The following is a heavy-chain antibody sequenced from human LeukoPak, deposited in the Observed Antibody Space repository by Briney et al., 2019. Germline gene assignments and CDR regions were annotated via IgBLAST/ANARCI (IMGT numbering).Heavy chain of an antibody. CDR2: IYYSGST. J-gene: IGHJ5*02. CDR3: ARRRPSGLQLERLGWFDP. CDR1: GGSISSSSYY. V-gene: IGHV4-39*01. Sequence: PSETLSLTCTVSGGSISSSSYYWGWIRQPPGKGLEWIGSIYYSGSTYYNPSLKSRVTISVDTSKNQFSLKLSSVTAADTAVYYCARRRPSGLQLERLGWFDPWGRGTLVTVSS. D-gene: IGHD1-1*01.